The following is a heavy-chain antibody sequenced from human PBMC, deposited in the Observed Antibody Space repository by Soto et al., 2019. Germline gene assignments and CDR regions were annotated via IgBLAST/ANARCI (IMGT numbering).Heavy chain of an antibody. CDR3: AGREIEGPIDY. V-gene: IGHV4-28*01. CDR1: GYSISSSNW. CDR2: IYYSGTT. Sequence: QVQLQESGPGLVKPSDTLSLTCAVSGYSISSSNWWGWIRQPPGKGLEWIGYIYYSGTTYYNSSLKSRVTMSVDTSKNQFSLKLTSVTAVDTAVYYCAGREIEGPIDYWGQGTLVTVSS. D-gene: IGHD1-26*01. J-gene: IGHJ4*02.